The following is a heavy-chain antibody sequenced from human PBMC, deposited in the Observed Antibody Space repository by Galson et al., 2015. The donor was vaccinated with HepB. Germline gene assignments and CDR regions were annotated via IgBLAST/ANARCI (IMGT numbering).Heavy chain of an antibody. V-gene: IGHV1-58*01. J-gene: IGHJ6*02. CDR3: AAGGYSYGLVYYYYGMDV. Sequence: SVTVSCKASGFTFTRSAVQWVRQARGQRLEWIGWIVVGSGNTNYAQKFQERVTITRDMSTSTAYMELSSLRSEDTAVYYCAAGGYSYGLVYYYYGMDVWGQGTTVTVSS. CDR1: GFTFTRSA. D-gene: IGHD5-18*01. CDR2: IVVGSGNT.